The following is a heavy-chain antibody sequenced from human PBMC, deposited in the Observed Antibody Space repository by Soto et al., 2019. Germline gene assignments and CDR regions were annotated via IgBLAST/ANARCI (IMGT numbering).Heavy chain of an antibody. J-gene: IGHJ4*02. V-gene: IGHV3-9*01. D-gene: IGHD6-6*01. CDR1: GFTFDDYS. Sequence: EVQLVESGGGLVQPGRSLRLSCAASGFTFDDYSMHWVLQAPGKGLEWGSSINWNSGSIGYADSVKGRFTISRDNAKNSLYLQMNSLRAEDTALYYCAKDAYSSSSGMDYWGQGTLVTVSS. CDR2: INWNSGSI. CDR3: AKDAYSSSSGMDY.